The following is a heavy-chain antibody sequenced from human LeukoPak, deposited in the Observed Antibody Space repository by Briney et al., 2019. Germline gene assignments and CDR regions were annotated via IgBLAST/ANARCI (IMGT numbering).Heavy chain of an antibody. D-gene: IGHD6-6*01. Sequence: GGSLRLSCAASGFTFSSYTMNWVRQAPGKGLEWVSSISSNRNYIYYADSVKGRFTISRDNAQNSLYLQMNSLRAEDTAVYYCAKEASIWGQGTLVTVSS. CDR2: ISSNRNYI. J-gene: IGHJ4*02. CDR1: GFTFSSYT. V-gene: IGHV3-21*01. CDR3: AKEASI.